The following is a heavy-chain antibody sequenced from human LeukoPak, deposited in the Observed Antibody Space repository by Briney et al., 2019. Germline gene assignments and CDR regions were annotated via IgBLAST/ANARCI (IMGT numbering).Heavy chain of an antibody. Sequence: SETLSLTCTVSGGSISSGDYYWSWIRQPPGKGLEWIGYIYYSGSTYYNPSLKSRVTISVDMSKNQFSLKLSSVTAADTAVYYCARDMVRGVLNWFDPWGQGTLVTVSS. CDR3: ARDMVRGVLNWFDP. CDR2: IYYSGST. V-gene: IGHV4-30-4*01. J-gene: IGHJ5*02. D-gene: IGHD3-10*01. CDR1: GGSISSGDYY.